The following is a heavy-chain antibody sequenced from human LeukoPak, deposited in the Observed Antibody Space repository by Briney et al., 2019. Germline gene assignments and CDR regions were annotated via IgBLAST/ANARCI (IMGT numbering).Heavy chain of an antibody. V-gene: IGHV3-9*01. CDR2: ISWNSGSI. CDR3: AKDSGWYHY. Sequence: GGSLRLSCAASGFTFDDYAMHWVRQAPGKGLEWVSGISWNSGSIGYADSVKGRFTISRDNAKNSLYLQMNSLRAEDTALYYCAKDSGWYHYWGQGTLVTVSS. D-gene: IGHD6-19*01. CDR1: GFTFDDYA. J-gene: IGHJ4*02.